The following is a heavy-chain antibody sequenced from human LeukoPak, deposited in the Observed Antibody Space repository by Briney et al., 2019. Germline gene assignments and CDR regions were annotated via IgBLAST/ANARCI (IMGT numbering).Heavy chain of an antibody. V-gene: IGHV4-34*01. CDR3: ARGGYDYVWGSYRHYFDY. D-gene: IGHD3-16*02. J-gene: IGHJ4*02. CDR2: INHSGST. Sequence: SETLSLTCAVYGGSFSGYYWSWIRQPPGKGLEWIGEINHSGSTNYNPSLKSRATISVDTSKNQFSLKLSSVTAADTAVYYCARGGYDYVWGSYRHYFDYWGQGTLVTVSS. CDR1: GGSFSGYY.